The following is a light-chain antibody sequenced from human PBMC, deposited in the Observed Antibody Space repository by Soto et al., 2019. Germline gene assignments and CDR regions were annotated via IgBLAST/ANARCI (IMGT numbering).Light chain of an antibody. CDR1: SSDVGGYSY. V-gene: IGLV2-8*01. Sequence: QSALTQPPSASGSPGQSVTISCTGTSSDVGGYSYVSRYQHHPGKAPKLIIYEVYKRPSGVPDRFSGSKSGNTAALTVSGLQAEDEADYYCSSYVGTNSYVFGTGTKVTVL. CDR2: EVY. J-gene: IGLJ1*01. CDR3: SSYVGTNSYV.